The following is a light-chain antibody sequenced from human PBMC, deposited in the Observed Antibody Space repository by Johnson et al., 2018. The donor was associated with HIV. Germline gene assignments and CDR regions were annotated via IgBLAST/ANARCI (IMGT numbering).Light chain of an antibody. Sequence: SVLTQPPSVSAAPGQKVTISCSGSSSNIGNNYVSWYQQLPGTAPKLLIYENNKRPSGIPDRFSGSKSGTSATLGITGLQTGDEADYYCGTWDNSLSVYCFGTGTKVTVL. CDR2: ENN. V-gene: IGLV1-51*02. J-gene: IGLJ1*01. CDR3: GTWDNSLSVYC. CDR1: SSNIGNNY.